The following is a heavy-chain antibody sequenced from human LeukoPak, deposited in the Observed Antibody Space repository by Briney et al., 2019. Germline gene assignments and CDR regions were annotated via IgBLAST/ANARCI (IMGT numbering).Heavy chain of an antibody. V-gene: IGHV3-33*01. J-gene: IGHJ6*02. D-gene: IGHD5-18*01. CDR2: IWYDGSNK. CDR1: GFTFSSYG. Sequence: GGSLRLSCAASGFTFSSYGMHWVRQAPGKGLEWVAVIWYDGSNKYYADSVKGRFTISRDNSKNTLYLQTNSLRAEDTAVYYCARGRGDTAMVLLDYGMDVWGQGTTVTVSS. CDR3: ARGRGDTAMVLLDYGMDV.